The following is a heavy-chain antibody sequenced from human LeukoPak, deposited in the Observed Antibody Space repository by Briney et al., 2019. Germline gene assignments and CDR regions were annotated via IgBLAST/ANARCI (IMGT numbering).Heavy chain of an antibody. V-gene: IGHV3-49*04. D-gene: IGHD2-15*01. CDR3: SRGPYCSSGSCYPDPDAFDI. CDR1: GFTFGDYA. Sequence: GGSLRLSCTASGFTFGDYAMAWVRQAPGKGLGWVGFIRSKSYGGTTEYAASVKGRFTISRDDSKSIAYLQMNSLKTEDTAVYYCSRGPYCSSGSCYPDPDAFDIWGQGTVVTFSS. CDR2: IRSKSYGGTT. J-gene: IGHJ3*02.